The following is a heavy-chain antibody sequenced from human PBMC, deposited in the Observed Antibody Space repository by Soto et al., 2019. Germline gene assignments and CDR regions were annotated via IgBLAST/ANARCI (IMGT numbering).Heavy chain of an antibody. V-gene: IGHV3-74*01. CDR2: INTDGSGT. D-gene: IGHD1-26*01. CDR1: GFIFSSDW. CDR3: VRDPPGEQHYFDF. Sequence: EVQLVESGGGLVQPGGSLRLSCAASGFIFSSDWMHWVRQAPGGGLVWVSRINTDGSGTTYADSVKGRFTISRDNSKDTVYLQMHSLRAEDTAVYYCVRDPPGEQHYFDFWGQGILVTVSS. J-gene: IGHJ4*02.